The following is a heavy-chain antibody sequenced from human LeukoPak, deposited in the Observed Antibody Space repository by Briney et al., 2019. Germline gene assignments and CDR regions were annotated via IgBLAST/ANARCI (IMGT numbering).Heavy chain of an antibody. J-gene: IGHJ4*02. D-gene: IGHD2-15*01. Sequence: GESLKISCKGSGYSFTSYWIGWVRQMPGKGLEWMGFIHPGDSDTRYSPSFQGQVTISADKSISTAYLQWSSLKASDTAMYYCARPPRYCSGGSCPFDEYYFDYWGQGTLVTVSS. CDR1: GYSFTSYW. CDR2: IHPGDSDT. V-gene: IGHV5-51*01. CDR3: ARPPRYCSGGSCPFDEYYFDY.